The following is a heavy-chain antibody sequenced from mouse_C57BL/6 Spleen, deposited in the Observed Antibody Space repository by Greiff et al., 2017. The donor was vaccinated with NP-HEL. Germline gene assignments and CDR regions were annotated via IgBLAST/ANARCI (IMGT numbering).Heavy chain of an antibody. CDR1: GYAFTNYL. Sequence: VKLMESGAELVRPGTSVKVSCKASGYAFTNYLIEWVKQRPGQGLEWIGVINPGSGGTNYNEKFKGKATLTADKSSSTAYMQLSSLTSEDSAVYFCARSEAWFAYWGQGTLVTVSA. J-gene: IGHJ3*01. CDR2: INPGSGGT. CDR3: ARSEAWFAY. V-gene: IGHV1-54*01.